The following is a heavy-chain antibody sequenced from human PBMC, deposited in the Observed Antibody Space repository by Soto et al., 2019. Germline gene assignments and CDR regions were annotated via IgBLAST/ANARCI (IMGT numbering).Heavy chain of an antibody. J-gene: IGHJ4*02. CDR2: IYYSGST. CDR3: ARTDIVATMGNYYFDY. CDR1: GGSISSGGYY. D-gene: IGHD5-12*01. Sequence: QVQLQESGPGLVKPSQTLSLTCTVSGGSISSGGYYWSWIRQHPGKGLEWIGYIYYSGSTYYNPSLKSRVTISVDTSKNQFSLKLSSVTAADTAVYYCARTDIVATMGNYYFDYWGQGTLVTVSS. V-gene: IGHV4-31*03.